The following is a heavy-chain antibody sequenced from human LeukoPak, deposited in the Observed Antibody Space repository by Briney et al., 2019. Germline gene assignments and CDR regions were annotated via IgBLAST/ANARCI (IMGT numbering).Heavy chain of an antibody. CDR3: ARDQTKWEPLRRRDYYYMDV. D-gene: IGHD1-26*01. V-gene: IGHV3-7*01. Sequence: GGSLRLSCAASGFTFSSYWMSWVRQAPGKGLEWVANIKQDGREKNYVASVKGRFSISRDSAKNSLYLQMNSLRAEDTAVYYCARDQTKWEPLRRRDYYYMDVWGKGTTVTVSS. CDR2: IKQDGREK. CDR1: GFTFSSYW. J-gene: IGHJ6*03.